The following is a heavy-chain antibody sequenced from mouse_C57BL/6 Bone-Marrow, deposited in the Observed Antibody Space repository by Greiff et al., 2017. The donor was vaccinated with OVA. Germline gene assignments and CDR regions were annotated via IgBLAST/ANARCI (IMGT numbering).Heavy chain of an antibody. Sequence: QVQLKQSGAEVVRPGASVKLSCKTSGYIFTNYWIHWVQQRSGQGLEWIARIYPGTGNTYSTEIFTVKATLTADKSSSPAYLQFSSLKSEDSAVYFCARGDYGNYVFDYWGQGTLVTVSA. V-gene: IGHV1-76*01. CDR3: ARGDYGNYVFDY. J-gene: IGHJ3*01. CDR2: IYPGTGNT. D-gene: IGHD2-1*01. CDR1: GYIFTNYW.